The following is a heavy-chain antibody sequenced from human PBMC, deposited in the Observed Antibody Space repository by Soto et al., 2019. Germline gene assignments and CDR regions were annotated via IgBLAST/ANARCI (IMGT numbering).Heavy chain of an antibody. CDR3: ARVKQAQFFDY. V-gene: IGHV4-30-2*01. Sequence: SEALSLTCAVSGGSISSCGYSWIWIRQPPGKGLEWIGYIYHSGSTYYNPSLKSRVTISVDRSKNQFSLKLSSVTAADTAVYYCARVKQAQFFDYWGQGTLVTVSS. D-gene: IGHD6-13*01. CDR2: IYHSGST. J-gene: IGHJ4*02. CDR1: GGSISSCGYS.